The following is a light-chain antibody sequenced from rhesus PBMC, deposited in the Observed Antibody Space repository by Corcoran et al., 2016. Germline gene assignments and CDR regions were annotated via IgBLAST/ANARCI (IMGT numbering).Light chain of an antibody. CDR2: KAS. V-gene: IGKV1-22*01. CDR3: LQYNSSPYS. Sequence: DIQMTQSPSSLSASLGDKVTITCRASQDFGSWLAWYQQKPGKAPKLLIYKASSLQSGDPSRFSGSGSGTDFTLTISSLQPEDFATYYCLQYNSSPYSFGQGTKVEIK. CDR1: QDFGSW. J-gene: IGKJ2*01.